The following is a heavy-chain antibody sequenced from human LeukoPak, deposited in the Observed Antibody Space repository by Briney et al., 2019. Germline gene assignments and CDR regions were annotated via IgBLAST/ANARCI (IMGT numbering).Heavy chain of an antibody. V-gene: IGHV5-51*01. D-gene: IGHD3-16*01. Sequence: GESLKISCKGSGFTFSTYSFAWVRQMPGKGLEWMEVIYVGDSSTRYSPSFQGQVTISVDKSISTAYLQWSSLKASDSAIYYCARHSCYDSWGQGTLVTVSS. CDR2: IYVGDSST. CDR1: GFTFSTYS. CDR3: ARHSCYDS. J-gene: IGHJ4*02.